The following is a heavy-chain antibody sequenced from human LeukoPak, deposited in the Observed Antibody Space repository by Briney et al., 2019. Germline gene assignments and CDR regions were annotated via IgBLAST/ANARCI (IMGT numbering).Heavy chain of an antibody. J-gene: IGHJ4*02. CDR2: INPNSGGT. D-gene: IGHD3-9*01. V-gene: IGHV1-2*02. CDR1: GYTFTGYY. CDR3: ARDYETDYDILTGYYHVIDY. Sequence: ASVKVSCKASGYTFTGYYMHWVRQAPGQGLEGMGWINPNSGGTNYAQKFQGRVTMTRDTSISTAYMELSRLRSDDTAVYYCARDYETDYDILTGYYHVIDYWGQGTLVTVSS.